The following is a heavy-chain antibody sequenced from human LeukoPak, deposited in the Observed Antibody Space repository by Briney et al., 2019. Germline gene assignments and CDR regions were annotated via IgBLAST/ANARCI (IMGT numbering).Heavy chain of an antibody. CDR2: INHSGST. D-gene: IGHD6-13*01. J-gene: IGHJ4*02. V-gene: IGHV4-34*01. CDR1: GGSFSGYY. CDR3: ARGRGAAAFS. Sequence: SETLSLTCAVYGGSFSGYYWSWIRQPPGKGLEWIGEINHSGSTNYNPSLKSRVTISVDTSKNQFSLKLSSVTAADTAVYYCARGRGAAAFSWGQGTLVTVSS.